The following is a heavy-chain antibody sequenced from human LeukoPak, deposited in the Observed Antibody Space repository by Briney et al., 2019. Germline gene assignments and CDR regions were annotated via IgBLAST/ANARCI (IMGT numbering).Heavy chain of an antibody. D-gene: IGHD3-10*01. J-gene: IGHJ5*02. V-gene: IGHV4-39*01. CDR1: GGSISSSSYY. CDR2: IYYSGST. CDR3: ARPNMVRGVIRSLDP. Sequence: SETLSLTCTVSGGSISSSSYYWGWIRQPPGKGLEWIGSIYYSGSTYCNPSLKSRVTISVDTSKNQFSLKLSSVTAADTAVYYCARPNMVRGVIRSLDPWGQGTLVTVSS.